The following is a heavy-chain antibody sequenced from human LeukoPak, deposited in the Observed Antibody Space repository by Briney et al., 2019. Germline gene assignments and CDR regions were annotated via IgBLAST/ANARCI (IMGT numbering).Heavy chain of an antibody. CDR3: ATGGRYSYGYWY. Sequence: PGGSLRLSCAASGFTFSSYAMSWVRQAPGKGLEWVSAISGSGGSTYYADSVKGRFTISRDNSKNTLYLQMNSLRAEDTAVYYCATGGRYSYGYWYWGQGTLVTVSS. D-gene: IGHD5-18*01. CDR1: GFTFSSYA. V-gene: IGHV3-23*01. CDR2: ISGSGGST. J-gene: IGHJ4*02.